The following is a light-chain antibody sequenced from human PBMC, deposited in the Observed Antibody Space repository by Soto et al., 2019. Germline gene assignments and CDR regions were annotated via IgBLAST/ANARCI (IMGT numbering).Light chain of an antibody. CDR3: QQYNSSPPWT. CDR1: QSVSSN. V-gene: IGKV3-15*01. Sequence: ETVMTQSPVTLSVSPGERATLSCRASQSVSSNLAWYQQKPGQAPRLLIYGTSTRATGIPARFSGSGSGTEFTLTISSLQSEDFAVYYCQQYNSSPPWTFGQGTKVEIK. CDR2: GTS. J-gene: IGKJ1*01.